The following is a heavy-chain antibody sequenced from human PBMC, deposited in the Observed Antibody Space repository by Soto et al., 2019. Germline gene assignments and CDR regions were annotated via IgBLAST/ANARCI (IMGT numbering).Heavy chain of an antibody. CDR3: AKDPEYRTSSLRNYMED. CDR1: GFTSSSYG. D-gene: IGHD6-6*01. J-gene: IGHJ4*02. CDR2: ILYDGSEK. Sequence: PVGSLRLSCAASGFTSSSYGMHWVRQAPGKGLEWVAVILYDGSEKWFADSVKGRFTISRDNSKNTLYLQMNSLRAEDTAMYYCAKDPEYRTSSLRNYMEDWGQGTPVTVSS. V-gene: IGHV3-30*18.